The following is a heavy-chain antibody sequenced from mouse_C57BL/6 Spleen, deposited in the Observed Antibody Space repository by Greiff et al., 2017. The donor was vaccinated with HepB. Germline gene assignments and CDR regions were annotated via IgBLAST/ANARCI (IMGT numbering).Heavy chain of an antibody. CDR3: ARRTTVRYFDV. V-gene: IGHV5-6*02. J-gene: IGHJ1*03. Sequence: EVKVVESGGDLVKPGGSLKLSCAASGFTFSSYGMSWVRQTPDKRLEWVATISSGGSYTYYPDSVKGRFTISRDNAKNTLYLQMSSLKSEDTAMYYCARRTTVRYFDVWGTGTTVTVSS. CDR1: GFTFSSYG. CDR2: ISSGGSYT. D-gene: IGHD1-1*01.